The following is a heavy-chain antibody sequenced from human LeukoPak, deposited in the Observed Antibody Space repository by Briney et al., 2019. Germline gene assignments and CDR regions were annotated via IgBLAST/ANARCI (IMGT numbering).Heavy chain of an antibody. D-gene: IGHD1-26*01. CDR1: GYSFSNYW. J-gene: IGHJ4*02. Sequence: GASLQISCKGSGYSFSNYWIAWVRRMPGTGLEWMGIVNPGDSDTRYSPSFQGQVTISADKSISTASLQWSSPKASDTAMYYCARHYSGSYHSSLEYWGQGTLVTVSS. CDR2: VNPGDSDT. V-gene: IGHV5-51*01. CDR3: ARHYSGSYHSSLEY.